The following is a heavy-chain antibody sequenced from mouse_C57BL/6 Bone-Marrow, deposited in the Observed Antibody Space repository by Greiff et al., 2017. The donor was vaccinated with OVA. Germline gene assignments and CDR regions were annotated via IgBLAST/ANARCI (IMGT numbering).Heavy chain of an antibody. CDR2: IYPGGGYT. V-gene: IGHV1-63*01. CDR3: ARSPFYYYGSTWYFDV. D-gene: IGHD1-1*01. Sequence: QVQLQQSGAELVRPGTSVKMSCKASGYTFTNYWIGWAKQRPGHGLEWIGAIYPGGGYTNYNEKFKGKATLTADKSSSTAYMQFSSLTSEDSAIYYCARSPFYYYGSTWYFDVWGTGTTVTVSS. J-gene: IGHJ1*03. CDR1: GYTFTNYW.